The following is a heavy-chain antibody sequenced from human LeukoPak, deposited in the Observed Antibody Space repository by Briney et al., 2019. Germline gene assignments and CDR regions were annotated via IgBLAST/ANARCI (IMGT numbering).Heavy chain of an antibody. J-gene: IGHJ6*04. Sequence: NPGGSLRLSCAASGFTFRSYSMNWVRQTPGKGLEWVSSITSSSSYIYDADSVRGRFTISRDNAKNSVYLQMDSLRAEDSAVYYCARDWSHSYDTNLTPVWGKGTAVTVSS. CDR3: ARDWSHSYDTNLTPV. D-gene: IGHD3-22*01. V-gene: IGHV3-21*06. CDR2: ITSSSSYI. CDR1: GFTFRSYS.